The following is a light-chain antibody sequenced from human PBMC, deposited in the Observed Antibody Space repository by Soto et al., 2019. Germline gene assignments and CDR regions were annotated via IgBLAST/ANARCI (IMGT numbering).Light chain of an antibody. V-gene: IGKV1-39*01. CDR1: KKFNSY. CDR3: QQTYSTPWT. Sequence: DIKITXSQXXXXESVGDRVTITGRQSKKFNSYLNWYQKQPGKAPKLLIPDASSLQSGVPSRFSGSGSGTDFALTINSLQPEDFATIYCQQTYSTPWTFGQGTKVEIK. CDR2: DAS. J-gene: IGKJ1*01.